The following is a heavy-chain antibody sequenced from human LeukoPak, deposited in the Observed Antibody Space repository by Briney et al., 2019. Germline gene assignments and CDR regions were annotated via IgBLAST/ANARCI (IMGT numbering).Heavy chain of an antibody. J-gene: IGHJ6*02. CDR1: GYTFTSYD. Sequence: ASVKVSCKASGYTFTSYDINWVRQATGQGLEWMGWMNPNSGNTGYAQKFQGRVTMTRNTSISTAYMELSSLRSEDTAVYYCARATSPICYYYYGMDVWGQGTTVTVSS. D-gene: IGHD1-26*01. CDR2: MNPNSGNT. CDR3: ARATSPICYYYYGMDV. V-gene: IGHV1-8*01.